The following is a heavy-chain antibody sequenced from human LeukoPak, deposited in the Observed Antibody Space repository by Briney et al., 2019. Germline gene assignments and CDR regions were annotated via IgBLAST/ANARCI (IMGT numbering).Heavy chain of an antibody. CDR1: GGSISSYY. D-gene: IGHD4-23*01. CDR3: ARASARWELIFDY. CDR2: IYYSGST. V-gene: IGHV4-59*01. Sequence: PSETLSLTCTVSGGSISSYYWSWIRQPPGKGLEWIGYIYYSGSTNYNPSLKSRVTISVDTSKNQFSLKLSSVTAADTAVYYCARASARWELIFDYWGQGTLVTVSS. J-gene: IGHJ4*02.